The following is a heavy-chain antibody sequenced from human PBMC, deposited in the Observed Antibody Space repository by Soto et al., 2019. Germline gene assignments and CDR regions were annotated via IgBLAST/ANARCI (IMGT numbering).Heavy chain of an antibody. CDR2: IGYDGSNK. D-gene: IGHD5-18*01. CDR1: GFTFSSYG. Sequence: GGSLRLSCAAYGFTFSSYGMHWVRQAPGKGLEWVAVIGYDGSNKYYADSVKGGFTISRDNSKNTLYLQMNSLRAEDAAVYYCARGMSGEGYSYGYVDFWGHGTLVTVSS. J-gene: IGHJ5*01. CDR3: ARGMSGEGYSYGYVDF. V-gene: IGHV3-33*08.